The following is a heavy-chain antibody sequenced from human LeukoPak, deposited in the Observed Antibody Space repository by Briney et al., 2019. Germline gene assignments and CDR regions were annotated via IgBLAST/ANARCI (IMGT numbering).Heavy chain of an antibody. D-gene: IGHD3-10*01. CDR2: FDPEDGET. Sequence: ASVKVSCKVSGYTLTELSMHWVRQAPGKGLEWMGGFDPEDGETIYAQKFQGRVTMTEDTSTDTAYMELSSLRSEDTAVYYCATGYITMVRGSLPNFDYWGQGTLVTVSS. CDR1: GYTLTELS. V-gene: IGHV1-24*01. CDR3: ATGYITMVRGSLPNFDY. J-gene: IGHJ4*02.